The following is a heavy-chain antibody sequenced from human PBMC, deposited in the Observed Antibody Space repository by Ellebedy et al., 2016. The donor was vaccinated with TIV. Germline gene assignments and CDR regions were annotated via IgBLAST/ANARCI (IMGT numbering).Heavy chain of an antibody. CDR1: GSSVNNAAYH. D-gene: IGHD1-14*01. J-gene: IGHJ4*02. V-gene: IGHV4-31*03. CDR3: ARETGGTLDF. Sequence: SETLSLXXTVPGSSVNNAAYHWSWIRQHPGKGLEWIGYIYSGVTVYSNPSLESRVTISVDPSSNQFSLKLTSVTAADMAVYYCARETGGTLDFWGLGTLVLVSS. CDR2: IYSGVTV.